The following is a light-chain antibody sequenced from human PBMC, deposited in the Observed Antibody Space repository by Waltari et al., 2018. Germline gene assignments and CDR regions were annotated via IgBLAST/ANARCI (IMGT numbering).Light chain of an antibody. J-gene: IGLJ3*02. V-gene: IGLV2-14*03. CDR3: SSYTTSSTWV. CDR1: SSDVGHYDS. Sequence: QSALTQPASVSGSPGQSITISCTGTSSDVGHYDSVSWNQQHPGKAPKLIIYEVSHRPSGVSSRFAGSKSGDTASLTISGLQAEDEADYYCSSYTTSSTWVFGGGTKLTVL. CDR2: EVS.